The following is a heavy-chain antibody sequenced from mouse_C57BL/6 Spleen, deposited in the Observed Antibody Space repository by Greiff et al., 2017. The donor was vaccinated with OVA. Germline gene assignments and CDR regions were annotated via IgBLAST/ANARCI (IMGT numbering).Heavy chain of an antibody. CDR3: ARGNSNFPVDY. J-gene: IGHJ2*01. Sequence: DVKLQESVAELVRPGASVKLSCKASGFNIKNNYMHWVKQRPEQGLEWIGRIDPANGSTKYDPKFQGKATITADTSSNTAYLQLSSLTSDDTAIYYCARGNSNFPVDYWGQGTTLTVSS. CDR1: GFNIKNNY. CDR2: IDPANGST. V-gene: IGHV14-3*01. D-gene: IGHD2-5*01.